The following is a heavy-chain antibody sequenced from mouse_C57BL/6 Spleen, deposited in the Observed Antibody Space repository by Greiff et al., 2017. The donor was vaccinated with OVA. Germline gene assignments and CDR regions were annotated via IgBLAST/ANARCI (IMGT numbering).Heavy chain of an antibody. Sequence: EVQGVESGGDLVKPGGSLKLSCAASGFTFSSYGMSWVRQTPDKRLEWVATISSGGSYTYYPDSVKGRFTISRDNAKNTLYLQMSSLKSEDTAMYYCARHIYYDYGEFAYWGQGTLVTVSA. CDR3: ARHIYYDYGEFAY. J-gene: IGHJ3*01. CDR1: GFTFSSYG. V-gene: IGHV5-6*01. CDR2: ISSGGSYT. D-gene: IGHD2-4*01.